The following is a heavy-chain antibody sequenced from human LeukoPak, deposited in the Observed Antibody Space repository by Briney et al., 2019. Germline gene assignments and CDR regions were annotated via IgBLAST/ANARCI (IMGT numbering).Heavy chain of an antibody. Sequence: SETLSLTCTVSGGSISSYYWSWIRQPPGKGLEWIGYISYSGSTNYNPSLKSRVTIAVDASKNQFSLKLSSVTAADTAVYYCARAGGSYYSWFDPWGQGTLVTVSS. CDR1: GGSISSYY. V-gene: IGHV4-59*01. D-gene: IGHD1-26*01. CDR3: ARAGGSYYSWFDP. J-gene: IGHJ5*02. CDR2: ISYSGST.